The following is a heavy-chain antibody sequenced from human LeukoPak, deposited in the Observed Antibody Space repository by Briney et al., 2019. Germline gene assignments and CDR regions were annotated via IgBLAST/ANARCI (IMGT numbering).Heavy chain of an antibody. CDR1: GYTFTTYG. CDR2: INPSGGST. Sequence: ASVKVSCMASGYTFTTYGISWVRQAPGQGLEWMGIINPSGGSTSYAQKFQGRVTMTRDMSTSTVYMELSSLRSEDTAVYYCARVASSSWYNWFDPWGQGTLVTVSS. D-gene: IGHD6-13*01. J-gene: IGHJ5*02. CDR3: ARVASSSWYNWFDP. V-gene: IGHV1-46*01.